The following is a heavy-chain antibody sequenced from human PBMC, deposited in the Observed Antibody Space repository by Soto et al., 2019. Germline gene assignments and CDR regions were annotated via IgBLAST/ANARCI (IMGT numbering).Heavy chain of an antibody. CDR1: GGSISSGGYY. D-gene: IGHD3-22*01. CDR3: ARVGYYDSSGYYYGIDY. J-gene: IGHJ4*02. V-gene: IGHV4-31*03. Sequence: QVQLQESGPGLVKPSQTLSLTCTVSGGSISSGGYYWSWIRQHPGKGLEWIGYIYYSGSTYYNPSLTSRVTISVDTSKHQFSLKLSSVTAADTAVYYCARVGYYDSSGYYYGIDYWGQGTLVTVSS. CDR2: IYYSGST.